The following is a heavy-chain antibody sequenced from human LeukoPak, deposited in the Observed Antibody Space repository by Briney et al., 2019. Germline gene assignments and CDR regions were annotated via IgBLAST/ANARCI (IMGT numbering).Heavy chain of an antibody. V-gene: IGHV4-59*01. Sequence: SETLSLTCTVSGGSISSYYWSWIRQPPGKGLEWIGYIYYSGSTNYNPSLKSRVTISVDTSKNQFSLKLSSVTAADTAVYYCARSYSGYDPCNWFDPWGQGTLVTVSS. CDR1: GGSISSYY. J-gene: IGHJ5*02. CDR2: IYYSGST. CDR3: ARSYSGYDPCNWFDP. D-gene: IGHD5-12*01.